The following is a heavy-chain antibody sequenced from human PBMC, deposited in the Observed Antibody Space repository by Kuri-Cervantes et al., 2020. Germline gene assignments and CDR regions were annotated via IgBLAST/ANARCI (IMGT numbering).Heavy chain of an antibody. Sequence: SETLSLTCAVYGGSFSGYYWSWIRQPPGKGLEWIGEIKHSGTTNYNPSLKSRVTISVDTSKNQFSLKLSSVTAADTAVYYCARGRSRSSSRFFDYWGQGTLVTVSS. CDR3: ARGRSRSSSRFFDY. D-gene: IGHD6-13*01. CDR1: GGSFSGYY. CDR2: IKHSGTT. J-gene: IGHJ4*02. V-gene: IGHV4-34*01.